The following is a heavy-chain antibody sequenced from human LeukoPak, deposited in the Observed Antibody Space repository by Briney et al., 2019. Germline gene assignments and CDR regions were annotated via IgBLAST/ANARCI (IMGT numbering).Heavy chain of an antibody. J-gene: IGHJ6*03. CDR1: GYTFFNFA. CDR3: ARSPSGSGSYWLPVGLYYYYYMDV. V-gene: IGHV1-8*02. CDR2: MNPNSGNT. D-gene: IGHD3-10*01. Sequence: ASVKVSCKTSGYTFFNFAINWVRQATGQGLEWMGWMNPNSGNTGYAQKFQGRVTMTRNTSISTAYMELSSLRSEDTAVYYCARSPSGSGSYWLPVGLYYYYYMDVWGKGTTVTISS.